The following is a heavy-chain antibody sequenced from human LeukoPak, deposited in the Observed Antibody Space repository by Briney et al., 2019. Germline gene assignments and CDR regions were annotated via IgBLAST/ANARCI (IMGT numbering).Heavy chain of an antibody. CDR3: ARGRVAAADDWFDP. V-gene: IGHV1-69*01. J-gene: IGHJ5*02. CDR2: IIPIFGTA. CDR1: GGTFSSYA. Sequence: SVKVSCKASGGTFSSYAISWVRQAPGQGLEWMGGIIPIFGTANYAQKFQGRVTITADESTSTAYMELSSLRSEDTAVYYCARGRVAAADDWFDPWGQGTLVTVSS. D-gene: IGHD6-25*01.